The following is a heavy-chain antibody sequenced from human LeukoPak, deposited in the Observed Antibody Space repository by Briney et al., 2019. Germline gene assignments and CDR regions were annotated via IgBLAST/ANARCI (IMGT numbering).Heavy chain of an antibody. CDR3: AKDRGIYCGGDCYSNYFDY. CDR2: IRYDGSNK. D-gene: IGHD2-21*02. Sequence: PGGSLRLSCAASGFTFSSYGMHWVRQAPGKGLEWVAFIRYDGSNKYYADSVKGRFTISRDNSKNTLYLQMNSLRAEDTAVYYCAKDRGIYCGGDCYSNYFDYWGQGTLVTVSS. J-gene: IGHJ4*02. CDR1: GFTFSSYG. V-gene: IGHV3-30*02.